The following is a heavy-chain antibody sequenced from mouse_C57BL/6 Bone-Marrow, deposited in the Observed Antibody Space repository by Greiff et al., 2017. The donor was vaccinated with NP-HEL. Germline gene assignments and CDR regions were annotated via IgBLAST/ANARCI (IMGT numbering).Heavy chain of an antibody. Sequence: QVQLQQSGPGLVQPSQSLSITCTVSGFSLTSYGVHWVRQSPGKGLEWLGVIWSGGSTDYNAALISRLSISKDNSKSQVFFKMNSLQADDTAIYYCASYSIYWYFDVWGTGTTVTVSS. CDR2: IWSGGST. CDR1: GFSLTSYG. V-gene: IGHV2-2*01. J-gene: IGHJ1*03. CDR3: ASYSIYWYFDV. D-gene: IGHD2-5*01.